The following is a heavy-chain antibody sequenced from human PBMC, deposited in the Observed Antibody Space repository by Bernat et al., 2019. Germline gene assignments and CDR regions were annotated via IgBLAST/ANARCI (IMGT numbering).Heavy chain of an antibody. D-gene: IGHD5-12*01. J-gene: IGHJ4*02. CDR2: INRDGSQK. CDR3: AKYNDYDFDY. CDR1: GFTFSSYW. V-gene: IGHV3-7*03. Sequence: ASGFTFSSYWMSWVRQAPGKGLEWVAKINRDGSQKFYVDSVKGRFTISRDNAKNSLYLQMNSLRAEDTAVYYCAKYNDYDFDYWGQGTLVTVSS.